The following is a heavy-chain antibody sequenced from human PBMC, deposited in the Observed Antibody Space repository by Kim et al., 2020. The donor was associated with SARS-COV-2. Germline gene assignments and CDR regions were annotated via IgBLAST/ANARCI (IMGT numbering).Heavy chain of an antibody. CDR3: AREVTCKWDV. J-gene: IGHJ6*02. D-gene: IGHD2-15*01. V-gene: IGHV3-11*05. Sequence: GGSLRLSCAASGFTFSGYYMSWFRQAPGKGLEWVSQITAAGTGANYADSVKGRFFVSRDNAKNSLFLEMTNLRVEDTAVYYCAREVTCKWDVWCHWTT. CDR1: GFTFSGYY. CDR2: ITAAGTGA.